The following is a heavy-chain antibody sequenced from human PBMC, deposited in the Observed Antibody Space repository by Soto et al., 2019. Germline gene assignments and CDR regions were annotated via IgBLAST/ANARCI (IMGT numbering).Heavy chain of an antibody. CDR2: ISGSGDST. D-gene: IGHD6-19*01. J-gene: IGHJ4*02. CDR1: GFTFSSYA. Sequence: EVQLLESGGGLVQPGGSLRLSCAASGFTFSSYAVSWVRQAPGKGLEWVSVISGSGDSTYYADSVKGRFTISRDNSKNTLYLQMNSLRAEDTAVYYCSRRSSGWYFDYWGQGTLVTVSP. V-gene: IGHV3-23*01. CDR3: SRRSSGWYFDY.